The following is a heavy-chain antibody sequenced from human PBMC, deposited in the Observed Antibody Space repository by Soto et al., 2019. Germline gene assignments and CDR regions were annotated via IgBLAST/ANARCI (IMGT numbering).Heavy chain of an antibody. CDR1: GFTFSSYG. D-gene: IGHD6-19*01. J-gene: IGHJ4*02. CDR3: AKDHWYSSGWYV. V-gene: IGHV3-30*18. Sequence: PGGSLRLSCAASGFTFSSYGMHWVRQAPGKGLEWVAVISYDGSNKYYADSVKGRFTISRDNSENTLYLQMNSLRAEDTAVYYCAKDHWYSSGWYVWGQGTLVTVSS. CDR2: ISYDGSNK.